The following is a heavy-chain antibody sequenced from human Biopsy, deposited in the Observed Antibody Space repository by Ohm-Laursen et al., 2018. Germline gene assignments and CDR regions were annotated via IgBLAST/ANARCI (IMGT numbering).Heavy chain of an antibody. CDR2: ISYDGSGE. Sequence: SLRLSCAAFGFTFTSYAMHWVRQTPGKGLEWVAVISYDGSGEYYADSLQGRFIISRDNPKNTVDLQMNSLRAEDTAVYFCARDGKRWDYSTYFSWHFDLWGRGTLVTVSS. V-gene: IGHV3-30*03. D-gene: IGHD4-11*01. CDR3: ARDGKRWDYSTYFSWHFDL. J-gene: IGHJ2*01. CDR1: GFTFTSYA.